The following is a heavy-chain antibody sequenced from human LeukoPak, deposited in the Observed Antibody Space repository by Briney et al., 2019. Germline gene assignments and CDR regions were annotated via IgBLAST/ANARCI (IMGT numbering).Heavy chain of an antibody. D-gene: IGHD1-26*01. CDR1: GYPFSGYY. CDR2: ISAYNGNT. CDR3: ARERRSEWELLAGMDV. J-gene: IGHJ6*02. V-gene: IGHV1-18*04. Sequence: ASVKVSCKASGYPFSGYYMHWVRQAPGQGLEWLGWISAYNGNTNYAQKLQGRVTMTTDTSTSTAYMELRSLRSDDTAVYYCARERRSEWELLAGMDVWGQGTTVTVSS.